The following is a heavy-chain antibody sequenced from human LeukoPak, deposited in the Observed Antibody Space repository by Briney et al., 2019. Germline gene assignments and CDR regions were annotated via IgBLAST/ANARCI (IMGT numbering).Heavy chain of an antibody. V-gene: IGHV4-31*03. CDR1: GGSISSGGCY. CDR2: IYYSGST. D-gene: IGHD3-22*01. J-gene: IGHJ4*02. CDR3: ARESGSHSHYDSSGYYDN. Sequence: SETLSLTCTVSGGSISSGGCYWSWIRQHPGKGLEWIGYIYYSGSTYYNPSLKSRVTISVDTSKNQFSLKLSSVTAADTAVYYCARESGSHSHYDSSGYYDNWGQGTLVTVSS.